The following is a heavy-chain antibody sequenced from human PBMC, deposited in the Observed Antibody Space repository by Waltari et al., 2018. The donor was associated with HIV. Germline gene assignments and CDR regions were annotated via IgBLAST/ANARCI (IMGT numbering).Heavy chain of an antibody. CDR1: GGSISSGSYY. CDR2: IYTSGST. CDR3: ARDERYYDSSGYFNWFDP. V-gene: IGHV4-61*02. Sequence: QVQLQESGPGLVKPSKTLSLTCTVSGGSISSGSYYWSWLRQPTGKGLEWIGRIYTSGSTNYNPSLKSRVTISVDTSKNQFSLKLSSVTAADTAVYYCARDERYYDSSGYFNWFDPWGQGTLVTVSS. J-gene: IGHJ5*02. D-gene: IGHD3-22*01.